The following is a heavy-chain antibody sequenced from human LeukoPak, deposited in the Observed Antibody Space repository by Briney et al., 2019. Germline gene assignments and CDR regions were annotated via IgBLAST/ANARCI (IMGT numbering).Heavy chain of an antibody. V-gene: IGHV4-59*08. CDR1: GGSISSYY. CDR3: ARQYYGDYADY. Sequence: PSETRSLTCTVSGGSISSYYWSWIRQPPGKGLEWIGYIYYSGSTNYNPSLKSRVTISVDTSKNQFSLKLSSVTAADTAVYYCARQYYGDYADYWGQGTLVTGSS. D-gene: IGHD4-17*01. CDR2: IYYSGST. J-gene: IGHJ4*02.